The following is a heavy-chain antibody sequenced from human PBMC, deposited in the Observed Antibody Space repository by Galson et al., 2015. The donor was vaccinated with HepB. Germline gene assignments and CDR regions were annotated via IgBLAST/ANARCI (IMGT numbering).Heavy chain of an antibody. CDR2: ISSSSYI. V-gene: IGHV3-21*01. CDR3: ARDRVVPAAIRGGYYYYGMDV. CDR1: GFTFSSYS. J-gene: IGHJ6*02. Sequence: SLRLSCAASGFTFSSYSMNWVRQAPGKGLEWVSSISSSSYIYYADSVKGRFTISRDNAKNSLYLQMNSLRAEDTAVYYCARDRVVPAAIRGGYYYYGMDVWGQGTTVTVSS. D-gene: IGHD2-2*02.